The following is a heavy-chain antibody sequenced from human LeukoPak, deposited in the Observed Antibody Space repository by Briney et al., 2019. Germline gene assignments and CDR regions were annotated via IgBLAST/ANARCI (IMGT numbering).Heavy chain of an antibody. CDR1: GFTFSTYS. Sequence: GGSLRLSCAASGFTFSTYSMNWVRQAPGKGLEWVSSISGSSIYIYYADSVKGRFTISRDNPKNTLYLQMNSLRVEDTAVYFCAKRGVVIRVILVGFHKEAYYFDSWGQGALVTVSS. V-gene: IGHV3-21*04. D-gene: IGHD3-22*01. J-gene: IGHJ4*02. CDR2: ISGSSIYI. CDR3: AKRGVVIRVILVGFHKEAYYFDS.